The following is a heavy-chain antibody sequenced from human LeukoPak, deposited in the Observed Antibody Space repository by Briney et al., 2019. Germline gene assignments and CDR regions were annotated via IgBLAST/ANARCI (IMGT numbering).Heavy chain of an antibody. V-gene: IGHV3-30-3*01. J-gene: IGHJ4*02. CDR1: GFTFSSYA. CDR2: ISYDGSNK. Sequence: GGSLRLSCAASGFTFSSYAMHWVRQAPGKGLEWVAVISYDGSNKYYADSVKGRFTISRDNAKNSLYLQMNSLRAEDTAVYYCARDADWGWGQGTLVTVSS. D-gene: IGHD7-27*01. CDR3: ARDADWG.